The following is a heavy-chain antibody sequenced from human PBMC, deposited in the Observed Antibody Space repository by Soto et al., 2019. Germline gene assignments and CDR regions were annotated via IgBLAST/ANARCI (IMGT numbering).Heavy chain of an antibody. CDR2: IYYSGST. J-gene: IGHJ6*03. CDR3: ARQKEYSGYDWDYYYYYYMDV. Sequence: PSETLSLTCTVSGGSSSSYYWSWIRQPPGKGLEWIGYIYYSGSTNYNPSLKSRVTISVDTSKNQFSLKLSSVTAADTAVYYCARQKEYSGYDWDYYYYYYMDVWGKGTTVTVSS. D-gene: IGHD5-12*01. CDR1: GGSSSSYY. V-gene: IGHV4-59*08.